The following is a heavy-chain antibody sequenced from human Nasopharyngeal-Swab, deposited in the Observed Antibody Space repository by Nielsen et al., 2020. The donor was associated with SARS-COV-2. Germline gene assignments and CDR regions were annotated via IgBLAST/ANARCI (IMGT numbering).Heavy chain of an antibody. CDR3: ARGSYSASSDGEKYYYHGMDV. CDR2: INHSGST. Sequence: GSLRLSCAVYGGSFSGFYWNWIRQPPGKGLEWIGEINHSGSTYYSPFLKSRVTISVDTSNNQFSLRLSSVTAADTAVYYCARGSYSASSDGEKYYYHGMDVWGQGTTVTVSS. CDR1: GGSFSGFY. D-gene: IGHD6-6*01. J-gene: IGHJ6*02. V-gene: IGHV4-34*01.